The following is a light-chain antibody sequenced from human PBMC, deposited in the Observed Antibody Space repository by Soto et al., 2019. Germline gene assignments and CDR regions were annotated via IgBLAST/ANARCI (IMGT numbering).Light chain of an antibody. V-gene: IGKV1-27*01. J-gene: IGKJ1*01. CDR3: QKYDRAPEA. CDR1: QGISNS. Sequence: DIQMTQSPSSLSASVGDRVTITCRASQGISNSLAWYQQEPGKVPKLLIYDASTLHSGVSSRFSGSGSGTDFTLTISSLQPEDVATYYCQKYDRAPEALGQGTKVEIK. CDR2: DAS.